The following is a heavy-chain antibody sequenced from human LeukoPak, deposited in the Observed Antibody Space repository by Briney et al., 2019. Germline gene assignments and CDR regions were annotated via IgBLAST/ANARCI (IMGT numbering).Heavy chain of an antibody. Sequence: ASVKVSCKASGYTFINHWMHWVRQAPGQGLEWVGLINPAGTRTLYAQKFQGRITLTRDTSISTAYMDLTSLGSDDTAFYFCAQSSRGIYGHAFDIWGQGTLVTVSS. D-gene: IGHD3-16*01. CDR3: AQSSRGIYGHAFDI. CDR2: INPAGTRT. CDR1: GYTFINHW. J-gene: IGHJ3*02. V-gene: IGHV1-46*01.